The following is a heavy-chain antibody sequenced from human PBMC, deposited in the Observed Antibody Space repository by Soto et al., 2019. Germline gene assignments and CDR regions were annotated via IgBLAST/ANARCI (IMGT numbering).Heavy chain of an antibody. J-gene: IGHJ6*02. CDR3: ARGGSSSDNGMDV. D-gene: IGHD6-6*01. Sequence: EVQLVESGGGLVQPGGSLRLSCAASGFSFSTNSMNWVRRAPGKGLEWVSYISSRSYTIYYVDSVKGRFTISRDNAKNSLYLQMNSLRDEDTAVYYCARGGSSSDNGMDVWGQGTTVTVSS. V-gene: IGHV3-48*02. CDR1: GFSFSTNS. CDR2: ISSRSYTI.